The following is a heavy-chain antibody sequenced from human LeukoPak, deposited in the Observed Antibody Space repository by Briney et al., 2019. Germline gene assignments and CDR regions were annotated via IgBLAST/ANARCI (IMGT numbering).Heavy chain of an antibody. J-gene: IGHJ4*02. V-gene: IGHV3-21*01. CDR1: GFTFSSYS. CDR2: ISSSSSSYI. CDR3: ARRGAFGELLPDY. Sequence: GGSLRLSCAASGFTFSSYSMNWVRQAPGKGLEWVSSISSSSSSYIYYGDSMKGRFTISKNNAKNSLYLQMNSLRAEDTAVYSCARRGAFGELLPDYWGQGTLVTVSS. D-gene: IGHD3-10*01.